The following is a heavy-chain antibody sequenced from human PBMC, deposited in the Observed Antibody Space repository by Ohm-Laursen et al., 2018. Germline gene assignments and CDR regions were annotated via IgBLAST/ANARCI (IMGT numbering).Heavy chain of an antibody. D-gene: IGHD3-9*01. J-gene: IGHJ6*02. CDR2: ISAYNGNT. V-gene: IGHV1-18*01. CDR3: ARLEGGYFDWLLENYYGMDV. Sequence: ASVKVSCKASGYTFTSYGISWVRQAPGQGLEWMGWISAYNGNTNYAQKLQGRVTMTTDTSTSTAYMELRSLRSDDTAVYYCARLEGGYFDWLLENYYGMDVWGQGTTVTVSS. CDR1: GYTFTSYG.